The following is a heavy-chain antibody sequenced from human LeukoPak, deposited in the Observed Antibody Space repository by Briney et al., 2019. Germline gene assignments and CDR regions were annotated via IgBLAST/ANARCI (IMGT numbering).Heavy chain of an antibody. CDR1: GFIFSNYW. V-gene: IGHV3-74*01. D-gene: IGHD3-22*01. CDR3: ARRHVYDSSRGFDY. Sequence: PGGSLRLSCAGSGFIFSNYWMHWVRQAPGKGLVWVSRIKTDGSTTYYADSVKGRFTIPRDNAENTLYLQMNSLRAEDTAVYYCARRHVYDSSRGFDYWGQGTLVTVSS. J-gene: IGHJ4*02. CDR2: IKTDGSTT.